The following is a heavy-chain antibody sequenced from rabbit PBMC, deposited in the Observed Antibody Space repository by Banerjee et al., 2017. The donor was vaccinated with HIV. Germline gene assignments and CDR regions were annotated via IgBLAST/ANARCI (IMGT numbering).Heavy chain of an antibody. CDR1: GFDFSSYY. V-gene: IGHV1S7*01. J-gene: IGHJ3*01. Sequence: QLKETGGGLVQPGGSLTLSCKASGFDFSSYYMSWVRQAPGKGLEWIGIIYAGKGSTDYASWVNGRFTISSDNAQNTVDLQMNSLTAADTATYFCARGLWYSSGWGKTRLDLWGPGTLVTVS. D-gene: IGHD4-1*01. CDR2: IYAGKGST. CDR3: ARGLWYSSGWGKTRLDL.